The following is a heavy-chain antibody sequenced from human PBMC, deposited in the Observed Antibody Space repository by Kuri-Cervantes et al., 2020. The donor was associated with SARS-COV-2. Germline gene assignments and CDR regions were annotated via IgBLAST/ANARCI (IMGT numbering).Heavy chain of an antibody. D-gene: IGHD1-14*01. V-gene: IGHV1-2*04. CDR2: INSNSGDT. CDR3: ATSGTSTDHYFDY. J-gene: IGHJ4*02. Sequence: ASVKVSCKASGYTFTGYYMHWVRQAPGQGLEWMGWINSNSGDTNYAQNFQGWVTMTRDTSISTAYMELSRLRSDDTAVYYCATSGTSTDHYFDYWGQGTLVTVSS. CDR1: GYTFTGYY.